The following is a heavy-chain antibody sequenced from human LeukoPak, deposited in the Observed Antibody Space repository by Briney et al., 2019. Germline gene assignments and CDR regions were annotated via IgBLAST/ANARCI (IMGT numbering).Heavy chain of an antibody. Sequence: GESLKISCKGSGSRSTSYWIAWVRRMPGKGLEWMGIIYPGDSDTRYSPSFQGQVTISADKSISTAYLQWSSLKASDTAMYYCARGHDSSGYYYGYWGQGTLVTVSS. V-gene: IGHV5-51*01. J-gene: IGHJ4*02. CDR3: ARGHDSSGYYYGY. CDR2: IYPGDSDT. CDR1: GSRSTSYW. D-gene: IGHD3-22*01.